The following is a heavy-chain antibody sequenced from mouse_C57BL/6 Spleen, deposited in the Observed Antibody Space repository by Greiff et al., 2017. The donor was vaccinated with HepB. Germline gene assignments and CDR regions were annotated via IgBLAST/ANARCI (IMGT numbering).Heavy chain of an antibody. V-gene: IGHV1-54*01. D-gene: IGHD1-1*01. CDR3: ATSLTTVVAPSDY. Sequence: VQLQQSGAELVRPGPSVKVSCKASGYAFTNYLIEWVKQRPGQGLEWIGVINPGSGGTNYNEKFKGKATLTADKSSSTAYMQLSSLTSEDSAVYFCATSLTTVVAPSDYWGQGTTLTVSS. J-gene: IGHJ2*01. CDR1: GYAFTNYL. CDR2: INPGSGGT.